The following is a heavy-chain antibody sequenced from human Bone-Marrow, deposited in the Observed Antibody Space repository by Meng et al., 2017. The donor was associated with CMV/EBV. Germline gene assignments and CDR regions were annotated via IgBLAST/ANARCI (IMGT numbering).Heavy chain of an antibody. CDR3: ARDHDQYCSSTSCYLGANWVDP. CDR1: GYTFTGYY. Sequence: ASVKVSCKASGYTFTGYYMHWVRQAPGQGLEWMGWINPNSGGTNYAQKFQGRVTMTRDTSISTACMELSRLRSDDTAVYYCARDHDQYCSSTSCYLGANWVDPWGQGTLVTVSS. CDR2: INPNSGGT. D-gene: IGHD2-2*01. J-gene: IGHJ5*02. V-gene: IGHV1-2*02.